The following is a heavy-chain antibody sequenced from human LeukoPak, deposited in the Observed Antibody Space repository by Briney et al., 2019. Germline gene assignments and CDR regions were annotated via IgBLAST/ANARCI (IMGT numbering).Heavy chain of an antibody. V-gene: IGHV4-59*08. Sequence: SETLSLTCTVSAGSITNYYWSWIRQPPGKGLEWIGLTHYSESTIYNPSLKSRVTMSVDTSKNHLSLKLSSVTAADTAVYDCARNAAVATSRTWFDPWGQGTLVTVSS. D-gene: IGHD6-19*01. J-gene: IGHJ5*02. CDR1: AGSITNYY. CDR3: ARNAAVATSRTWFDP. CDR2: THYSEST.